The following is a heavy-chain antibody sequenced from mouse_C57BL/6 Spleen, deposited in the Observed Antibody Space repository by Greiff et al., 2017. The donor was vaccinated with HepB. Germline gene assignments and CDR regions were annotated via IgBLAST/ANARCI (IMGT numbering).Heavy chain of an antibody. CDR2: IDPANGNT. CDR1: GFNIKNTY. J-gene: IGHJ2*01. CDR3: AVDYYGSSYYFDY. D-gene: IGHD1-1*01. V-gene: IGHV14-3*01. Sequence: VQLQQSVAELVRPGASVKLSCTASGFNIKNTYMHWVKQRPEQGLEWIGRIDPANGNTKYDPKFQGKATITADTSSNTAYLQLSSLTSEDTAIYYCAVDYYGSSYYFDYWGQGTTLTVSS.